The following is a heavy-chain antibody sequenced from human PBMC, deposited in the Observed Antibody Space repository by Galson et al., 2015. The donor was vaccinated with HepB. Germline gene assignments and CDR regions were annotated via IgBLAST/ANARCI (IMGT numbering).Heavy chain of an antibody. D-gene: IGHD3-22*01. J-gene: IGHJ4*02. V-gene: IGHV3-15*01. Sequence: SLRLSCAASGFTFSNAWMTWVRQAPGKGLEWVGRIRSKTDGGTTDYAAPVKGRFTISRDDSINTLYLQMNSLKTEDTAVYYCSTAPLSAYLYDTKGFYDYFCFWGQGSLVTVSS. CDR3: STAPLSAYLYDTKGFYDYFCF. CDR1: GFTFSNAW. CDR2: IRSKTDGGTT.